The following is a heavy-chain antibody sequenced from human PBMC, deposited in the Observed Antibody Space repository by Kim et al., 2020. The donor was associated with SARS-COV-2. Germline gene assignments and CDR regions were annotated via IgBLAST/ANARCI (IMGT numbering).Heavy chain of an antibody. J-gene: IGHJ4*02. D-gene: IGHD3-10*01. Sequence: KGRFTISRDNSKNTLYLQMNSLRAEDTAVYYCAKDFQWRGRYGSGIAGDYWGQGTLVTVSS. V-gene: IGHV3-23*01. CDR3: AKDFQWRGRYGSGIAGDY.